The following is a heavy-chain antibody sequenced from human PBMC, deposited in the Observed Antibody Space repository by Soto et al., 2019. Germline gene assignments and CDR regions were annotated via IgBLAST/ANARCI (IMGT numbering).Heavy chain of an antibody. J-gene: IGHJ6*03. V-gene: IGHV3-9*01. D-gene: IGHD2-15*01. CDR3: AKQGGGSLYYYYYMDV. Sequence: GGSLRLSCAASGFTFDDYAMHWVRQAPGKGLEWVSGISWNSGSIGYADSVKGRFTISRDNAKNSLYLQMNSLRAEDTALYYCAKQGGGSLYYYYYMDVWGKGTTVTVSS. CDR1: GFTFDDYA. CDR2: ISWNSGSI.